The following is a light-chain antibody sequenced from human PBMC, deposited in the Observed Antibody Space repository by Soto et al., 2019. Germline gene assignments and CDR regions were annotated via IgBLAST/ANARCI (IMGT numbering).Light chain of an antibody. V-gene: IGKV1-27*01. CDR1: QGISND. Sequence: DSQMTQSPSSLSASVGDRVTITCRASQGISNDLAWYQQKPGKVPKLLIFAASTLQSGVQSRFSGGGSGPDFTLTISSLQPEDVATYYCQKYKSAPLTFGGGTKVEIK. J-gene: IGKJ4*01. CDR2: AAS. CDR3: QKYKSAPLT.